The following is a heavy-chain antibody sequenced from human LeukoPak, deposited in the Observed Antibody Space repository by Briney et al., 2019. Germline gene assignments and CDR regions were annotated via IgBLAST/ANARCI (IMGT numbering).Heavy chain of an antibody. J-gene: IGHJ5*02. CDR3: TTLVIYYGSGADGP. D-gene: IGHD3-10*01. CDR1: GFTFSGSA. Sequence: GGSLRLSCAASGFTFSGSAMHWVRQASGKGLGWVGRIRSKANSYATAYAASVKGRFTISRDDSKNTAYLQMNSLKTEDTAVYYCTTLVIYYGSGADGPWGQGTLVTVSS. CDR2: IRSKANSYAT. V-gene: IGHV3-73*01.